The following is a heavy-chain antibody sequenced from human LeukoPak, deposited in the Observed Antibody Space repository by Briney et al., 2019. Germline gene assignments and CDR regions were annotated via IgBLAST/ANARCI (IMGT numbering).Heavy chain of an antibody. D-gene: IGHD1-26*01. Sequence: PSETLSLICTVSGGSSNTYSWSWIRQSPGKGLEWIGYIYYSGSTNYNPSLESRITISVDTSKNQFSLKLSSVTAADTAVYYCARNSGSYKVRYFDYWGQGTLVTVSS. J-gene: IGHJ4*02. CDR2: IYYSGST. V-gene: IGHV4-59*12. CDR1: GGSSNTYS. CDR3: ARNSGSYKVRYFDY.